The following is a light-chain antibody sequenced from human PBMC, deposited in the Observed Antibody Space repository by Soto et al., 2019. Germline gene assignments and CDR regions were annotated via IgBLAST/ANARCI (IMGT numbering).Light chain of an antibody. J-gene: IGLJ2*01. CDR2: DTN. V-gene: IGLV7-46*01. Sequence: QAVVTQEPSLTVSPGGKVTLTCGSSTGAVTSDHFPFWFQQKPGQAPRALIDDTNTKHSWTPARFSGSLLGGKAALTLSGAQPEDEADYYCLLAYTGARVFGGGTQLTVL. CDR3: LLAYTGARV. CDR1: TGAVTSDHF.